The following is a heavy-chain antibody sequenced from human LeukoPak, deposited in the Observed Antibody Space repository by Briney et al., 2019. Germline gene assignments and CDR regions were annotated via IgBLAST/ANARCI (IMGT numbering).Heavy chain of an antibody. V-gene: IGHV3-48*03. CDR2: ISSSGSTI. D-gene: IGHD3-3*01. CDR3: ASGVTIFGVVRFDY. Sequence: PGGSLRLSCAASGFTLSSYEMNWVRQAPGKGLEWVSYISSSGSTIYYADSVKGRFTISRYNAKNSLYLQMNGLRAEDTAVYYCASGVTIFGVVRFDYWGQGTLVTVSS. J-gene: IGHJ4*02. CDR1: GFTLSSYE.